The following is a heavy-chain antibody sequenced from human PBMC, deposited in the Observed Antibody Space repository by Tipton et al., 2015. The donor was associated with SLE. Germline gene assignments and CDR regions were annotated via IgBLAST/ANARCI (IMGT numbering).Heavy chain of an antibody. CDR1: GFTFSSYW. CDR3: ARGGTYYDYVWGSYRIGYFDY. V-gene: IGHV3-7*01. J-gene: IGHJ4*02. Sequence: SLRLSCAASGFTFSSYWMSWVRQAPGKGLEWVANIKQDGSEKYYVDSVKGRFTISRDNAKNSLYLQMNSLRAEDTAVYYCARGGTYYDYVWGSYRIGYFDYWGQGTLVTVSS. D-gene: IGHD3-16*02. CDR2: IKQDGSEK.